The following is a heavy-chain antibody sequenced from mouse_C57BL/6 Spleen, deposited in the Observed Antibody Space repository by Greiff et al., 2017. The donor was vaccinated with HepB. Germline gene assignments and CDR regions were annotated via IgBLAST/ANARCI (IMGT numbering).Heavy chain of an antibody. V-gene: IGHV1-82*01. CDR1: GYAFSSSW. CDR2: IYPGDGDT. J-gene: IGHJ4*01. CDR3: APYYAMDY. Sequence: VQRVESGPELVKPGASVKISCKASGYAFSSSWMNWVKQRPGKGLEWIGRIYPGDGDTNYNGKFKGKATLTADKSSSTAYMQLSSLTSEYSAVYFCAPYYAMDYWGQGTSVTVSS.